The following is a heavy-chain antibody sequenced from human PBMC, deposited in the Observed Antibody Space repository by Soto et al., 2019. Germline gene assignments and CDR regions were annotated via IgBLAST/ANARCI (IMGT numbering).Heavy chain of an antibody. D-gene: IGHD6-13*01. V-gene: IGHV4-38-2*01. Sequence: SETLSLTCAVSGYSISSGYYWGWIRQPPGKGLEWIGSIYHSGSTYYNPSLKSRVTISVDTSKNQFSLKLSSVAAADTAVYYCARSTSSSSWYVGSPYNWFDPWGQGTLVTVSS. CDR3: ARSTSSSSWYVGSPYNWFDP. J-gene: IGHJ5*02. CDR2: IYHSGST. CDR1: GYSISSGYY.